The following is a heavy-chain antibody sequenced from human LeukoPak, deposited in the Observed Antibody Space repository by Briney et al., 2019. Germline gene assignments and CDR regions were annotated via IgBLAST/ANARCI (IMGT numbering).Heavy chain of an antibody. D-gene: IGHD1-26*01. J-gene: IGHJ3*02. V-gene: IGHV3-48*04. CDR2: ISSSGSVR. Sequence: GGSLRLSCVASGFTFSSYNMNWVRQAPGKGLEWLSYISSSGSVRHYADSVKGRFTISRDNAKSSLYLQMNSLRAEDTAVYHCAKKTIVGATVDAFDIWGQGTMVTVSS. CDR1: GFTFSSYN. CDR3: AKKTIVGATVDAFDI.